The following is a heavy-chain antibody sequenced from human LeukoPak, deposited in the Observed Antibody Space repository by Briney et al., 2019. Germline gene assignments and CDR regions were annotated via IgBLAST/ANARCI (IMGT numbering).Heavy chain of an antibody. CDR1: GFTMGIYD. V-gene: IGHV3-30*02. Sequence: GGSLRLSCAASGFTMGIYDMHWVRQAPGKGLEWVAFIQYDENNKYYADSGKGRFTISRDTSKNTLYLQMNSLRAEDTAVYYCAKLLRFGELLATDYWGQGTLVTVSS. D-gene: IGHD3-10*01. J-gene: IGHJ4*02. CDR2: IQYDENNK. CDR3: AKLLRFGELLATDY.